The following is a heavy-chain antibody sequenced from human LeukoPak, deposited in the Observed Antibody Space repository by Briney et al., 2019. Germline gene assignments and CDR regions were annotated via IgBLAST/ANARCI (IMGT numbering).Heavy chain of an antibody. CDR2: IYYSGST. CDR1: GGSFSGYY. CDR3: ARRYCSSTSCYFGDWFDP. Sequence: SETLSLTCAVYGGSFSGYYWSWIRQPPGKGLEWIGYIYYSGSTNHNPSLKSRVTISVDTSKNQFSLKLSSVTAADTAVYYCARRYCSSTSCYFGDWFDPWGQGTLVTVSS. J-gene: IGHJ5*02. D-gene: IGHD2-2*01. V-gene: IGHV4-59*01.